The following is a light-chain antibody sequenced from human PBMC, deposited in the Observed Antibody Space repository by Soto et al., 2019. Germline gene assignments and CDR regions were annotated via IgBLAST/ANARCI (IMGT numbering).Light chain of an antibody. CDR3: MQALQTPFT. V-gene: IGKV2-28*01. CDR1: QSLLHSNGYNY. CDR2: LGS. Sequence: DIVMTQSPLSLPVTPGEPASISCRSSQSLLHSNGYNYLDWYLQKPGQSPQLLIYLGSKRDSGVPDRLSGSGSGTDFTLKISRVEAEDVGVYYCMQALQTPFTFGPGTKVDIK. J-gene: IGKJ3*01.